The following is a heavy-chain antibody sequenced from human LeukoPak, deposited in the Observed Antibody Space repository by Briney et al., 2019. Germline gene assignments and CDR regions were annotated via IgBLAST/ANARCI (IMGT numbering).Heavy chain of an antibody. D-gene: IGHD6-19*01. CDR2: ISGRGGST. CDR3: AKDRGSGWPQFDY. J-gene: IGHJ4*02. Sequence: GGSLRLSCAASGFSFSSYAMSWVRQAPGKGLEWVSAISGRGGSTYYADSVKGRFTISRDNSKNTLYLQMNSLRAEDTAAYYCAKDRGSGWPQFDYWGQGTLVTVSS. CDR1: GFSFSSYA. V-gene: IGHV3-23*01.